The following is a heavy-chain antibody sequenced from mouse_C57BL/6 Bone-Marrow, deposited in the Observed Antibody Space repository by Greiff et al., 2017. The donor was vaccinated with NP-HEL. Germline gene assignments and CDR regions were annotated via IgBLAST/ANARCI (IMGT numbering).Heavy chain of an antibody. CDR3: ARLEGDGYFDV. CDR1: GYAFSSSW. D-gene: IGHD3-3*01. Sequence: QVQLKQSGPELVKPGASVKISCKASGYAFSSSWMNWVKQRPGKGLEWIGRIYPGDGDTNYNGKFKGKATLTADKSSSTAYMQLSSLTSEDSAVYFCARLEGDGYFDVWGTGTTVTVSS. J-gene: IGHJ1*03. V-gene: IGHV1-82*01. CDR2: IYPGDGDT.